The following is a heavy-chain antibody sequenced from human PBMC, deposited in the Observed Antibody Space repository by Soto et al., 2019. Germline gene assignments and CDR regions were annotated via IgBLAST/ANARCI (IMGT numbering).Heavy chain of an antibody. V-gene: IGHV4-59*01. CDR2: IYYSGST. Sequence: LSLTCTVSGGSISSYYWSWIRQPPGKGLEWIGYIYYSGSTNYNPSLKSRVTISVDTSKNQFSLKLSSVTAADTAVYYCARRVYYFDYWGQGTLVTVSS. CDR3: ARRVYYFDY. CDR1: GGSISSYY. D-gene: IGHD3-16*01. J-gene: IGHJ4*02.